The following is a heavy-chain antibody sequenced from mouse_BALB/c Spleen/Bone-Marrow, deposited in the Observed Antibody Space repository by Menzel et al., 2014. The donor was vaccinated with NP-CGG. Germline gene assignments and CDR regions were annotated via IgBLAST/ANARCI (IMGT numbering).Heavy chain of an antibody. D-gene: IGHD1-1*01. CDR2: IRLKSNNYAT. V-gene: IGHV6-6*02. Sequence: DVHLVESGGGLVQPGGSMKLSCVASGFIFNNYCMNWVRQSPEKGLEWVAEIRLKSNNYATHFAESVKGRFTLSRDDSKSSVYLQMNNLRPEDTGIYYCTRIFYYGSSYWYFDVWGSGTTVTVSS. J-gene: IGHJ1*01. CDR1: GFIFNNYC. CDR3: TRIFYYGSSYWYFDV.